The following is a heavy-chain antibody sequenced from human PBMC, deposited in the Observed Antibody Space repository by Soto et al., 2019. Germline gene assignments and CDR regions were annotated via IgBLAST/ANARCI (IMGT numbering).Heavy chain of an antibody. Sequence: SETLSLTCAVSGYSISSGYYWGLLRQPPRKGLGWIGSIYHGGSTYYNPSLNRRVTLSVNITNNHVSLILKFVTAADTAVYCYERVGPLVPYYDDSSPYTFENWFDPWGQGTLVTVSS. CDR1: GYSISSGYY. J-gene: IGHJ5*02. V-gene: IGHV4-38-2*01. CDR2: IYHGGST. CDR3: ERVGPLVPYYDDSSPYTFENWFDP. D-gene: IGHD3-22*01.